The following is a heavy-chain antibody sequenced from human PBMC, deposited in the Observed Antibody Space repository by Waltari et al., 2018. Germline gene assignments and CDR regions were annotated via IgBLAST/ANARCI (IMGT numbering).Heavy chain of an antibody. CDR1: GGSFSGYY. Sequence: QVQLQQWGAGLLKPSETLSLTCAVYGGSFSGYYWSWIRQPPGKGLEWIGEINHSGSTYYNPSLKSRVTISVDTSKNQFSLKLSSVTAADTAVYYCARQQGGSYFFYYYGMDVWGQGTTVTVSS. D-gene: IGHD1-26*01. CDR2: INHSGST. CDR3: ARQQGGSYFFYYYGMDV. J-gene: IGHJ6*02. V-gene: IGHV4-34*01.